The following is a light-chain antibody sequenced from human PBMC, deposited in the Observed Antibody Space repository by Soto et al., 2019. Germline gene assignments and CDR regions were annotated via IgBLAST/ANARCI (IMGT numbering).Light chain of an antibody. CDR3: QQYYTTPH. V-gene: IGKV1-8*01. CDR1: QGISSN. J-gene: IGKJ3*01. CDR2: AAS. Sequence: AIRMTQSPSSLSASTGDRVTITCRASQGISSNLAWYQQKPGKAPKLLIYAASTLQSGVPSRFSGSGSGTDFTLTISCLQSEDFATYYCQQYYTTPHFGPGTKVDIK.